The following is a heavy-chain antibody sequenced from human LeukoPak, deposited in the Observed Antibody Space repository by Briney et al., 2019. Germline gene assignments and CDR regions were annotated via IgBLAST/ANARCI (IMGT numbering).Heavy chain of an antibody. CDR3: ARDHLAYCSSTSCNYYYYGMDV. J-gene: IGHJ6*02. D-gene: IGHD2-2*01. Sequence: ASVKVSCKASGYTFTSYYMHWVRQAPGQGLEWMGIINPSGGSTSYAQKFRGRVTMTRDTSTSTVYMELSSLRSEDTAVYYCARDHLAYCSSTSCNYYYYGMDVWGQGTTVTVSS. CDR1: GYTFTSYY. V-gene: IGHV1-46*01. CDR2: INPSGGST.